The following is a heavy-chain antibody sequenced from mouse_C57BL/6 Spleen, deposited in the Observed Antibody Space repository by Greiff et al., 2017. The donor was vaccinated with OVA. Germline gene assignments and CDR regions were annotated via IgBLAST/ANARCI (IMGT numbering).Heavy chain of an antibody. CDR3: ARYGGLQYAMDY. CDR1: GFTFTDYY. D-gene: IGHD2-4*01. V-gene: IGHV7-3*01. J-gene: IGHJ4*01. CDR2: IRNKANGYTT. Sequence: DVKLVESGGGLVQPGGSLSLSCAASGFTFTDYYMSWVRQPPGKALEWLGFIRNKANGYTTEYSASVKGRFTISRDNSQSILYLQMNALRAEDSATYYSARYGGLQYAMDYWGQGTSVTVSS.